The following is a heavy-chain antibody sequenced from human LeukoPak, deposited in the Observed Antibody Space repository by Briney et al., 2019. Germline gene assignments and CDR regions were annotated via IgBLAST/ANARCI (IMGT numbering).Heavy chain of an antibody. CDR1: GYTFTSYY. Sequence: ASVKVSCKAYGYTFTSYYINWERQATGQGLEWMGWTNPNSGNTGYAQKFQGRVTMTRNTSISTAYMELSSLRSEDTAVYYCARSPSRVVGPAAKVIDYWGQGTLVTVSS. D-gene: IGHD2-2*01. CDR3: ARSPSRVVGPAAKVIDY. V-gene: IGHV1-8*01. J-gene: IGHJ4*02. CDR2: TNPNSGNT.